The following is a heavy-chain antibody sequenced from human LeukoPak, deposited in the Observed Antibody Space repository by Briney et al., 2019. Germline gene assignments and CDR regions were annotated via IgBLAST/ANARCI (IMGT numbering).Heavy chain of an antibody. CDR3: AVSDDSDVWSGY. Sequence: GGSLRLSCTASGFTLGNYGTHGVRQAPGKGLEWVSFMRKDGSDKKYVDSVKGRFTISRDNSKNTLYLQMNNLRAEDTAVYYCAVSDDSDVWSGYWGQGTLVTVSS. D-gene: IGHD3-3*01. J-gene: IGHJ4*02. V-gene: IGHV3-30*02. CDR1: GFTLGNYG. CDR2: MRKDGSDK.